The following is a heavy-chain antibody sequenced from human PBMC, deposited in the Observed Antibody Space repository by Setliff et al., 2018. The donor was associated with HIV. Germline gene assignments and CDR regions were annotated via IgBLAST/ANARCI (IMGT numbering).Heavy chain of an antibody. D-gene: IGHD4-4*01. Sequence: PSETLSLTCTVSGGSITGYYWSWIRQPPGKGLEWIGSMYHTGSTYYSPSLNSRFTISVDTSKNQFSLKLRSVTAADTAVYYCARQPLYNDYNWRSYYFDYWGQGSLVTVSS. J-gene: IGHJ4*02. CDR3: ARQPLYNDYNWRSYYFDY. CDR1: GGSITGYY. V-gene: IGHV4-38-2*02. CDR2: MYHTGST.